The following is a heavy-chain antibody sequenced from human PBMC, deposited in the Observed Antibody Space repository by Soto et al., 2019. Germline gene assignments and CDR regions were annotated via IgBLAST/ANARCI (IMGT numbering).Heavy chain of an antibody. CDR2: IKQDGSEK. CDR1: GFTFSSYW. V-gene: IGHV3-7*01. J-gene: IGHJ6*02. CDR3: SRGAGTREWLPPWSYSRMDV. Sequence: GGSLRLSCAASGFTFSSYWMSWGRQAPGKGLEWVANIKQDGSEKYYVDSVKGQFTISRDNAKNSLYLQMNSMRAEDTAVYSCSRGAGTREWLPPWSYSRMDVWGQGNTVTVSS. D-gene: IGHD5-12*01.